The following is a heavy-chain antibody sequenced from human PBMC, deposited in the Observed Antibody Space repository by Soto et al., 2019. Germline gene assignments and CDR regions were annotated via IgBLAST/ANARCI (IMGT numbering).Heavy chain of an antibody. Sequence: PSETLSLTCTVSGDSVSSSNYYWAWIRQPPGRGLEWIGNIYYSGSTHYNPSLQSRVTLSVDTSKNQFSLKLNSVTAADTAMYYCATRGPRTAWSFDYWGQGSLVTVPQ. CDR3: ATRGPRTAWSFDY. V-gene: IGHV4-39*01. D-gene: IGHD2-21*02. CDR1: GDSVSSSNYY. J-gene: IGHJ4*02. CDR2: IYYSGST.